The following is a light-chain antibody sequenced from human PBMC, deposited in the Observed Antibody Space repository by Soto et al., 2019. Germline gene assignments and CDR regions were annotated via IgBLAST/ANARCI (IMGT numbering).Light chain of an antibody. J-gene: IGKJ4*01. Sequence: EIVLTQSPGTLSLSPGERATLSCRASQSVSTSYLAGYQQKPGQAPRLLIYGASSRATGIPDRFSGSGSGADFNLTISRLEPEDFAVYYCQQYGSVPLTFGGGTKVEIK. CDR3: QQYGSVPLT. CDR1: QSVSTSY. CDR2: GAS. V-gene: IGKV3-20*01.